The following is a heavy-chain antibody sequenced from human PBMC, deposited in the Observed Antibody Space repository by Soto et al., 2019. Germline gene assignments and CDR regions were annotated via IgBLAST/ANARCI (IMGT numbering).Heavy chain of an antibody. CDR3: ARGVDYYDSSGYYGGYYFDY. V-gene: IGHV1-18*01. Sequence: QVQLVQSGAEVKKPGASVKVSCKASGYTFTSYGISWVRQAPGQGLEWMGWISAYNGNTNYAQKLQGRDTMTTDTTTSTAYMELRSLRSDDTAVYYCARGVDYYDSSGYYGGYYFDYWGQGTLVTVSS. D-gene: IGHD3-22*01. J-gene: IGHJ4*02. CDR2: ISAYNGNT. CDR1: GYTFTSYG.